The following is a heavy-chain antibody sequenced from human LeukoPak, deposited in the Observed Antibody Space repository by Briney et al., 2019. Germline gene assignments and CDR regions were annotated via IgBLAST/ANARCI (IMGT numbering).Heavy chain of an antibody. J-gene: IGHJ4*02. Sequence: GESLKISCKGSGYSFTSYWIGWVRQMPGKGLEGMGIIYPGDSDTRYSPSFQGQVTISADKSISTAYLQWSSLKASDTAMYYCARHYCSGGSCYYYFDYWGQGTLVTVSS. D-gene: IGHD2-15*01. CDR2: IYPGDSDT. V-gene: IGHV5-51*01. CDR3: ARHYCSGGSCYYYFDY. CDR1: GYSFTSYW.